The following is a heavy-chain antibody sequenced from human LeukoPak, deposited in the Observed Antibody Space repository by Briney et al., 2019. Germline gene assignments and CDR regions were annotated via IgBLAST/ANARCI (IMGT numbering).Heavy chain of an antibody. CDR1: GGSFSGYY. D-gene: IGHD3-10*01. Sequence: SETLSLTCAVYGGSFSGYYWSWIRQPPGKGLEWIGEINHSGSTNYNPSLKSRVTISVDTSKNQFSLKLSSVTAADTAAYYCARGGGAMVRGVRRRNWFDPWGQGTLVTVSS. CDR3: ARGGGAMVRGVRRRNWFDP. V-gene: IGHV4-34*01. CDR2: INHSGST. J-gene: IGHJ5*02.